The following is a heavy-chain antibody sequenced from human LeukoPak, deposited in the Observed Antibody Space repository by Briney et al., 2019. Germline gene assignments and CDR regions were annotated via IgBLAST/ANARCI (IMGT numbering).Heavy chain of an antibody. CDR2: IYYSGST. CDR3: ARDSGYSGSFMYYYYMDV. Sequence: SETLSLTCTVSGGSISSYYWSWIRQPPGKGLEWIGYIYYSGSTNYNPSLKSRVTISVDTSKNQFSLKLSSVTAADTAVYYCARDSGYSGSFMYYYYMDVWGKGTTVTVSS. V-gene: IGHV4-59*01. CDR1: GGSISSYY. D-gene: IGHD1-26*01. J-gene: IGHJ6*03.